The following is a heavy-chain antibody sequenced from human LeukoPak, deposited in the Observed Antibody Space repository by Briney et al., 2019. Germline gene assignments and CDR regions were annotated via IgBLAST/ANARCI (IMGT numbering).Heavy chain of an antibody. CDR2: IIPIFGTA. Sequence: GASVKVSCKASGGTFSSYAISWVRQAPGQGLEWMGGIIPIFGTANYAQKFQGRVTITTDESTSTAYMELSSLRSEDTAVYYCARVVYSGYDFLSYWFDPWGQETLVTVSS. V-gene: IGHV1-69*05. D-gene: IGHD5-12*01. CDR1: GGTFSSYA. CDR3: ARVVYSGYDFLSYWFDP. J-gene: IGHJ5*02.